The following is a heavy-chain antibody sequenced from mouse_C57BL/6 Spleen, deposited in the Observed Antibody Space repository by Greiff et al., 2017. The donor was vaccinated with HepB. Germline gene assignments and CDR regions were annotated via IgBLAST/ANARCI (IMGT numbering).Heavy chain of an antibody. D-gene: IGHD4-1*01. CDR3: ARAGTWFAY. CDR2: IDPSDSYT. J-gene: IGHJ3*01. Sequence: QVQLKQPGAELVKPAASVKLSCKASGYTFTSYWMQWVKQRPGQGLEWIGEIDPSDSYTNYNQKFKGKATLTVDTSSSTAYMQLSSLTSEDSAVYYCARAGTWFAYWGQGTLVTVSA. V-gene: IGHV1-50*01. CDR1: GYTFTSYW.